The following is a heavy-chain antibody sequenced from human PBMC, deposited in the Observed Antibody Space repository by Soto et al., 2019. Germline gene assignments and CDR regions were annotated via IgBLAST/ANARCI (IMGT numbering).Heavy chain of an antibody. Sequence: SVKVSCKASGGTFSSYAISWVRQAPGQGLEWMGGIIPIFGTANYAQKFQGRVTITADESTSTAYMELSSLRSEDTAVYYCARSPRGASWFDPWGQGTLVTVSS. J-gene: IGHJ5*02. CDR1: GGTFSSYA. CDR3: ARSPRGASWFDP. V-gene: IGHV1-69*13. CDR2: IIPIFGTA. D-gene: IGHD3-10*01.